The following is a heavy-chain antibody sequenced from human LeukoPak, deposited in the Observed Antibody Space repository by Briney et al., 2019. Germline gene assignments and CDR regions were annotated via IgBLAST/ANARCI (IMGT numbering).Heavy chain of an antibody. CDR2: IIPIFGTA. CDR1: GGTFSSYA. D-gene: IGHD3-22*01. J-gene: IGHJ4*02. V-gene: IGHV1-69*13. Sequence: GASVKVSCKASGGTFSSYAISWVRQAPGQGLEWMGGIIPIFGTANYAQKFQGRVTITGDESTSTAYMELSSLRSEGTAVYYCARATYYYDSSGYSNFDYWGQGTLVTVSS. CDR3: ARATYYYDSSGYSNFDY.